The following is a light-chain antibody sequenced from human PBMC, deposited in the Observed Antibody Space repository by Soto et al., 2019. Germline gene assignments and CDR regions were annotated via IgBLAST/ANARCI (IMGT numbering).Light chain of an antibody. CDR1: QSVLYSSNNKDY. CDR3: QQYYSTPLT. V-gene: IGKV4-1*01. CDR2: WAS. Sequence: DIVMTQSPDSLAVSLGERATINCKSSQSVLYSSNNKDYLAWYQQKPGQPPKLLIYWASTRESGVPDRLSGSGSGTDFTLTISSLQAEDVAVYYCQQYYSTPLTFGGGTEVEIK. J-gene: IGKJ4*01.